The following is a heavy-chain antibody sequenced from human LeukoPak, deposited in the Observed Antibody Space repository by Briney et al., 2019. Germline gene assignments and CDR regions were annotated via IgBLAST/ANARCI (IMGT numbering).Heavy chain of an antibody. J-gene: IGHJ4*02. CDR1: GFTFSSYA. CDR3: AKDEHEDYDFWSGYYTGVDY. Sequence: PGGSLRLSCAASGFTFSSYAMSWVRQAPGKGLEWVSAISGSGGSTYYADSVKGRFTISRDNSKNTLYLQMNSLRAEDTAVYYCAKDEHEDYDFWSGYYTGVDYWGQGTLVTVSS. CDR2: ISGSGGST. D-gene: IGHD3-3*01. V-gene: IGHV3-23*01.